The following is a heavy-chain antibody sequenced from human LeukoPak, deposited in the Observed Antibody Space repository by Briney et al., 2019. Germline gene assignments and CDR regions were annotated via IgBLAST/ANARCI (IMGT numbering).Heavy chain of an antibody. D-gene: IGHD6-13*01. J-gene: IGHJ3*02. CDR2: VSSSGST. CDR3: ARGYKPASGKDGAFDI. V-gene: IGHV4-4*07. Sequence: SETLSLTCFVSGDSINKFYWSWIRQPAGKGLEWIGRVSSSGSTDYNPSLENRVSMSVDTSRNQFSLRLRSMTAADTALYYCARGYKPASGKDGAFDIWGRGTVVTVSS. CDR1: GDSINKFY.